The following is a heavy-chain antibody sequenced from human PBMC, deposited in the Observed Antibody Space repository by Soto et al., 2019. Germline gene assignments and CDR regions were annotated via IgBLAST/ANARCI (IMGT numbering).Heavy chain of an antibody. J-gene: IGHJ4*02. CDR2: IDPSDSQT. CDR1: GYSFAGYW. CDR3: AEKIDDSDTGLNSQYYFDS. Sequence: PGESLKISCKGSGYSFAGYWITWVRQKPGKGLEWMGRIDPSDSQTYYSPSFRGHVTISVTKSITTVFLQWSSLRASDTAMYYCAEKIDDSDTGLNSQYYFDSWGQGTPVTVSS. D-gene: IGHD3-16*01. V-gene: IGHV5-10-1*01.